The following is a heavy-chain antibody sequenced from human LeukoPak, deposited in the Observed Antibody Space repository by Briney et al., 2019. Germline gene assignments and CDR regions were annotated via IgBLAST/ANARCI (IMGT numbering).Heavy chain of an antibody. CDR2: IYYSGST. CDR3: ARAAHDYGNAFDI. CDR1: GGSISSYY. V-gene: IGHV4-59*01. Sequence: SETLSLTCTVSGGSISSYYWSWIRQPPGKGLEWIGYIYYSGSTNYNPSLKSRVPISVDTSKNQFSLKLSSVTAADTAVYYCARAAHDYGNAFDIWGQGTMVTVSS. D-gene: IGHD4-17*01. J-gene: IGHJ3*02.